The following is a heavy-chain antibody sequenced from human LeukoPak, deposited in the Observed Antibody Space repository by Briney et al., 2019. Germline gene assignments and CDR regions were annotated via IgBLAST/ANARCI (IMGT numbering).Heavy chain of an antibody. D-gene: IGHD1-26*01. V-gene: IGHV1-18*01. J-gene: IGHJ4*02. CDR2: ISAYNGNT. Sequence: GASVKVSCKASGSTFTSYGISWVRQAPGQGLEWMGWISAYNGNTNYAQKLQGRVTMTTDTSTSTAYMELRSLRSEDAAVYYCARDSGSGNNDYWGQGTLVTVSS. CDR3: ARDSGSGNNDY. CDR1: GSTFTSYG.